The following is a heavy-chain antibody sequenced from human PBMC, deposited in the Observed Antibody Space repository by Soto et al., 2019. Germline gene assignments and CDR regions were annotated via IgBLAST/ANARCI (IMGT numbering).Heavy chain of an antibody. D-gene: IGHD3-22*01. J-gene: IGHJ4*02. CDR1: VFTFISYD. CDR2: ISRSGSAI. Sequence: PGWSLRLSCAASVFTFISYDMNWVRQAPGKGLEWVSYISRSGSAIYYAASEKGRFTFSRATAKNSLYLQMNSLRAEDTAVYYCARAYESSGYYPRDFGYWGQGTLVTVSS. CDR3: ARAYESSGYYPRDFGY. V-gene: IGHV3-48*03.